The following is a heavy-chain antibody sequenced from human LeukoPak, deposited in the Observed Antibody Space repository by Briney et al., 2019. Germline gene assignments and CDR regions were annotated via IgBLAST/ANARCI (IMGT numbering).Heavy chain of an antibody. J-gene: IGHJ3*02. D-gene: IGHD6-19*01. CDR1: GGSISSYY. Sequence: PSETLSLTCTVSGGSISSYYWNWIRQSPGKGLEWIGYIHYTGSSNSNLSLKSRVTISVDTSKNQVSLKLSSVSVADTAVYYCARMEGEWLPNAFDIWGHGTMVTVSS. V-gene: IGHV4-59*01. CDR3: ARMEGEWLPNAFDI. CDR2: IHYTGSS.